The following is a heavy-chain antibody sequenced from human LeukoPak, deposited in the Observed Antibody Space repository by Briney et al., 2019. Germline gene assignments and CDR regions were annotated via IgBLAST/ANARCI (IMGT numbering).Heavy chain of an antibody. CDR1: GYTFTSYA. CDR2: IIPIFGTA. V-gene: IGHV1-69*13. CDR3: ARVRVGATIYYYYYGMDV. D-gene: IGHD1-26*01. J-gene: IGHJ6*02. Sequence: SVTVSCKASGYTFTSYAISWVRQAPGQGLEWMGGIIPIFGTANYAQKFQGRVTITADESTSTAYMELSSLRSEDTAVYYCARVRVGATIYYYYYGMDVWGQGTTVTVSS.